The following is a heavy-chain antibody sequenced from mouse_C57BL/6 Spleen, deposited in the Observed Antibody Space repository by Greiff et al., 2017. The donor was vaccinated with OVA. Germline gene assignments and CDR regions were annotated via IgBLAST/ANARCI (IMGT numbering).Heavy chain of an antibody. CDR1: GFTFSSYG. J-gene: IGHJ2*01. CDR2: ISSGGSYT. V-gene: IGHV5-6*02. Sequence: DVKLVESGGDLVKPGGSLKLSCAASGFTFSSYGMSWVRQTPDKRLEWVATISSGGSYTYYPDSVKGRFTISRDNAKNTLYLQMSSLKSEDTAMYYCARHDSTTVVVYYFDYWGQGTTLTVSS. CDR3: ARHDSTTVVVYYFDY. D-gene: IGHD1-1*01.